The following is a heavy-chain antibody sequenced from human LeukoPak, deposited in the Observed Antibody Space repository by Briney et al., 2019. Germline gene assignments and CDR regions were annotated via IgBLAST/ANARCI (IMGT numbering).Heavy chain of an antibody. Sequence: GGSLRLSCAASEFPFSSYAMTWVRQAPGKGLEWVSSITGSGGNTYYAVSVQGRFTISRDNSKNTLYLQMNSLRAEDTAIYYCAKIHQNRVVVGAKGAFDIWGQGTVVTVSS. J-gene: IGHJ3*02. CDR3: AKIHQNRVVVGAKGAFDI. CDR2: ITGSGGNT. V-gene: IGHV3-23*01. CDR1: EFPFSSYA. D-gene: IGHD2-15*01.